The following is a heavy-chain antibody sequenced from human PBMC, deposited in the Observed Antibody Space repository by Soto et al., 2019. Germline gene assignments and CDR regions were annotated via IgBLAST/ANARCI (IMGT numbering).Heavy chain of an antibody. V-gene: IGHV3-23*01. CDR1: GVTFSSYA. D-gene: IGHD3-3*01. J-gene: IGHJ4*02. Sequence: PGGSLRLSCAASGVTFSSYAMGWVRQAPGKGLEWVSGISGSGGSTYYADSVKGRFTISRDNSKNTLYLQMNSLEAEDTALYYCARGVHYDFWSPLDYWGQGTLVTVSS. CDR2: ISGSGGST. CDR3: ARGVHYDFWSPLDY.